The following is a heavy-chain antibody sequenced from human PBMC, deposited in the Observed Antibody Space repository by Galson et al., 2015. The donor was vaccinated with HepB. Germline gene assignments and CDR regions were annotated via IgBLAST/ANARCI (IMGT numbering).Heavy chain of an antibody. V-gene: IGHV1-18*01. CDR3: ASTTGYCSSTSCYIGGNYWYYYGMDV. J-gene: IGHJ6*02. Sequence: SVKVSCKASGYTFTSYGISWVRQAPGQGLEWMGWISAYNGNTNYAQKLQGRVTMTTDTSTSTAYMELSSLRSEDTAVYYCASTTGYCSSTSCYIGGNYWYYYGMDVWGQGTTVTVSS. CDR1: GYTFTSYG. D-gene: IGHD2-2*02. CDR2: ISAYNGNT.